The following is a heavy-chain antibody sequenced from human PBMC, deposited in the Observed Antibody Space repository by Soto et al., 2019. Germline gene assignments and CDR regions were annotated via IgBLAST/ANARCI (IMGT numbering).Heavy chain of an antibody. CDR2: IYHSGST. D-gene: IGHD2-21*02. Sequence: SETLSLTCAVSGGSISSGGYSWSRIRQPPGKGLEWIGYIYHSGSTYYNPSLKSRVTISVDRSKNQFSLKLSSVTAADTAVYYCARDIRAYCGGDCYSVWFDPWGQGTLVIAPQ. CDR1: GGSISSGGYS. CDR3: ARDIRAYCGGDCYSVWFDP. V-gene: IGHV4-30-2*01. J-gene: IGHJ5*02.